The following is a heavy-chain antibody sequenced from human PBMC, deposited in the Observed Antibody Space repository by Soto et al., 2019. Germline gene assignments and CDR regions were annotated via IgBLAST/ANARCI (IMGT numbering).Heavy chain of an antibody. CDR3: ARQYDFWSGFHMDV. Sequence: PSETLSLTCTVSGGSLILYYWTWIRQPPGKGLEWIGYIYYSGSTNYNPSLKSRVTISVDTSKNQFSLKLSSVTAADTAVYYCARQYDFWSGFHMDVWGKGTTVTVSS. CDR2: IYYSGST. D-gene: IGHD3-3*01. J-gene: IGHJ6*03. CDR1: GGSLILYY. V-gene: IGHV4-59*08.